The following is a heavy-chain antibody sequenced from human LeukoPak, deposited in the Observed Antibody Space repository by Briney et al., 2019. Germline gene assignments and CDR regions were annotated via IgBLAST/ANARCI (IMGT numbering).Heavy chain of an antibody. V-gene: IGHV3-33*01. Sequence: GGSLRLSCAASGFTFSSYGMHWVRQAPGKGLEWVAVIWYDGSNKYYGDSVKGRVTISRDNSKKTLYLQMNSLRVEDTAVYYCARGDGYNAAEYLQHWGQGTLVTVS. CDR2: IWYDGSNK. CDR3: ARGDGYNAAEYLQH. CDR1: GFTFSSYG. D-gene: IGHD5-24*01. J-gene: IGHJ1*01.